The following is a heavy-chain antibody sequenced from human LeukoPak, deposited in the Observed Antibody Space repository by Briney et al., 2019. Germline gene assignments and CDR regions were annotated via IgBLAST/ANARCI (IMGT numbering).Heavy chain of an antibody. D-gene: IGHD3-9*01. V-gene: IGHV3-23*01. Sequence: GGSLRLSCAASGFTFSSYAMSWVRQAPGKGLEWVSAISGSGGSTYYADSVKGRYTISRDNSKNTLYLQMNSLRAEDTAVYYCAKSPYSYYDILTGYRDWYFDLWGRGTLVTVSS. J-gene: IGHJ2*01. CDR2: ISGSGGST. CDR1: GFTFSSYA. CDR3: AKSPYSYYDILTGYRDWYFDL.